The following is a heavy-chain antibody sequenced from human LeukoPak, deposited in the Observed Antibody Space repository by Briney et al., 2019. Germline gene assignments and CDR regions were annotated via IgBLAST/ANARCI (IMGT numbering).Heavy chain of an antibody. D-gene: IGHD1-26*01. CDR1: GFTISSYW. J-gene: IGHJ4*02. Sequence: PGGSLRLSCAASGFTISSYWMRWVRQAPGKGLIWVSRINEDARSTSYADSVKGRFTISRDNTRNTVYLQMNSLTSEDTAVYYCVRGHNSGSSKATYFDFWGQETLVTVSS. V-gene: IGHV3-74*01. CDR3: VRGHNSGSSKATYFDF. CDR2: INEDARST.